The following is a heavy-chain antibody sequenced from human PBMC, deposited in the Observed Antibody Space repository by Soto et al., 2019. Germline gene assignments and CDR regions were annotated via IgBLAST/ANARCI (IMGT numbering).Heavy chain of an antibody. CDR1: GYTFTSYY. J-gene: IGHJ4*02. V-gene: IGHV1-46*03. Sequence: QVQLVQSGAEVKKPGASVKVSCKASGYTFTSYYMHWVRQAPGQGLEWMGIINPSGGSTNYAQKFQGRVTMTRDTYTSTVYVELSSVSSEDTAVYFWARSPGEGVDYWGQGTLVTVSS. CDR3: ARSPGEGVDY. CDR2: INPSGGST. D-gene: IGHD3-10*01.